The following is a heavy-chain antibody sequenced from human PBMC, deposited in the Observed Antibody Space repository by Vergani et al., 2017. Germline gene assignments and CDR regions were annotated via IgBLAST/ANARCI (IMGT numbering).Heavy chain of an antibody. D-gene: IGHD6-6*01. J-gene: IGHJ4*02. CDR3: ATNRQSIAAPPGY. CDR1: GGTFTGYY. V-gene: IGHV1-2*02. Sequence: VQLVQSGAEVKKPGSSVKVSCKASGGTFTGYYMHWVRQAPGQGLEWMGWINPNSGGTNYAQKFQGRVTMTRDTSISTAYMELSRLRSDDTAVYYCATNRQSIAAPPGYWGQGTLVTVSS. CDR2: INPNSGGT.